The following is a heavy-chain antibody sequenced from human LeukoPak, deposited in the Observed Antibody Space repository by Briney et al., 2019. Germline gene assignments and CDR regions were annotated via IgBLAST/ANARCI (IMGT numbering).Heavy chain of an antibody. J-gene: IGHJ4*02. V-gene: IGHV3-21*01. CDR1: GFTSSSYS. Sequence: PGGSLRLSCAASGFTSSSYSMNWVRQAPGKGPEWVSSISSSSSYIYYADSVKGRFTISRDNAKNSLYLQMNSLRAEDTAVYYCARDGTQYYDFWSGTLDYWGQGTLVTVSS. D-gene: IGHD3-3*01. CDR2: ISSSSSYI. CDR3: ARDGTQYYDFWSGTLDY.